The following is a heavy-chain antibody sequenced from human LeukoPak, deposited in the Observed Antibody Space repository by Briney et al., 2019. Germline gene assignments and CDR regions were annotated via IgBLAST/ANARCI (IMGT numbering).Heavy chain of an antibody. CDR3: ARGDGYNFFDC. D-gene: IGHD5-24*01. J-gene: IGHJ4*02. V-gene: IGHV3-30-3*01. CDR1: GFTFSIYA. Sequence: GRSLRLSCAASGFTFSIYAIHWVRQAPGKGLEWLAVISYDGSAKYYADSVKGRFTISRDNSKNTLYLQMNSLRAEDTAMYYCARGDGYNFFDCWGQGVLVTVSS. CDR2: ISYDGSAK.